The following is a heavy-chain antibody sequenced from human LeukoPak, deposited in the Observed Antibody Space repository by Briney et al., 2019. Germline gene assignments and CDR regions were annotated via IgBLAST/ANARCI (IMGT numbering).Heavy chain of an antibody. CDR1: GLTFSSHA. CDR2: ISGIGDRT. D-gene: IGHD1-7*01. J-gene: IGHJ4*02. Sequence: GGSLRLSCAASGLTFSSHAMSWVRHAPGKGLEWVSGISGIGDRTYYADSVKGRFTISRDNSKNTLYLQMNSLRAEDTAVYYCAKVPSITGTTYSGDYWGQGTLVTVSS. V-gene: IGHV3-23*01. CDR3: AKVPSITGTTYSGDY.